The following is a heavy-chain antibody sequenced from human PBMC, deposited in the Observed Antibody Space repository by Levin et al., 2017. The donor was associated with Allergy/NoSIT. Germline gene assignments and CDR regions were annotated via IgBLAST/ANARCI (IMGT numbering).Heavy chain of an antibody. CDR2: INPNSGVI. Sequence: ASVKVSCKASGYIFTGYYMHWVRQAPGQGLEWMGWINPNSGVIKYAQKFQGRVSMTRDMSIRTAYMELSRLKSDDTAVYYCARDQGTSGYDYYGMDVWGQGTTVTVSS. V-gene: IGHV1-2*02. J-gene: IGHJ6*02. CDR3: ARDQGTSGYDYYGMDV. D-gene: IGHD1-1*01. CDR1: GYIFTGYY.